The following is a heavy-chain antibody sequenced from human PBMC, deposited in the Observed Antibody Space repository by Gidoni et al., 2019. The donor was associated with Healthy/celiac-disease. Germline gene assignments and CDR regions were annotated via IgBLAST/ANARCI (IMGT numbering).Heavy chain of an antibody. Sequence: QVPLPPWGPGLFKPSENLFPHCAVLGWFFRGYYWCWIRQPPGKGLEWIGEINHSGSTNYNPSRKSRVTISVDTSKNQFSLKLSSVTAADTAVYYCARIYYDSSGYYYAFDYWGQGTLVTVSS. CDR1: GWFFRGYY. CDR2: INHSGST. CDR3: ARIYYDSSGYYYAFDY. J-gene: IGHJ4*02. D-gene: IGHD3-22*01. V-gene: IGHV4-34*01.